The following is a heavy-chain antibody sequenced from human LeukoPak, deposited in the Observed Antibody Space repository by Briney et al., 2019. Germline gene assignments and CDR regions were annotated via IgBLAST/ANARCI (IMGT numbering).Heavy chain of an antibody. CDR2: IYPRESP. D-gene: IGHD6-13*01. J-gene: IGHJ4*02. V-gene: IGHV4-4*07. CDR1: GGSISSYS. Sequence: SETLSLTCTVSGGSISSYSWSWMRQPAGKGLEWIGRIYPRESPNYNPSLKSRVIMSVDKSKNQFSLKLRSVIAADTAVYYCARLNIIGSSPVHHLDYWGQGALVTVSS. CDR3: ARLNIIGSSPVHHLDY.